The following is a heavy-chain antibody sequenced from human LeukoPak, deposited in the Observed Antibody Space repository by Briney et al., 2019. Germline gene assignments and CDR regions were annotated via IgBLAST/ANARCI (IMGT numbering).Heavy chain of an antibody. CDR2: IKQDGSEK. CDR3: ARDKVATLDYYYYGMDV. V-gene: IGHV3-7*01. CDR1: GFTFSSYW. J-gene: IGHJ6*02. D-gene: IGHD5-12*01. Sequence: PGGSLRLSCAASGFTFSSYWMSWVRQAPGKGLEWVANIKQDGSEKYYVDSVKGRFTISRDNAKNSLYLQMNSLRAEDTAVYYCARDKVATLDYYYYGMDVWGQGTTVTVSS.